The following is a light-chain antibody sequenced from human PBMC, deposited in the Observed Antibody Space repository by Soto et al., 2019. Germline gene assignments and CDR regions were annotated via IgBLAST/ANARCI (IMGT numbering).Light chain of an antibody. CDR3: QQRYRTPLT. CDR1: QSISRY. V-gene: IGKV1-39*01. J-gene: IGKJ3*01. Sequence: IQMNQSPSSLSASVGDRVTITCGASQSISRYLNWYQQKPGKAPKFLIYAASSLQSGVPSRFSVSGSGTDFTLTISSLKTEDFATYYCQQRYRTPLTFCPGTKVDIK. CDR2: AAS.